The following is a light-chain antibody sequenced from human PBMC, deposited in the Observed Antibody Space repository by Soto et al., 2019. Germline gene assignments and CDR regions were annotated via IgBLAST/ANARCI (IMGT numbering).Light chain of an antibody. CDR3: QHSYITPWT. CDR1: QSISSY. J-gene: IGKJ1*01. CDR2: AAS. Sequence: DIQMTQSPSSLSASVGDRVTITCRASQSISSYLNWYQQKPGKAPKLMIYAASSLQSGVPSRFSGSGSWTDFTLTIISLQPEEFATDYCQHSYITPWTFGQGTKVEIK. V-gene: IGKV1-39*01.